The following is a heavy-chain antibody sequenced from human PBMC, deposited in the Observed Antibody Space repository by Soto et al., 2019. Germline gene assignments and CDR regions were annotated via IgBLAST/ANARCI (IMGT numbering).Heavy chain of an antibody. CDR2: NFYSGST. CDR3: ARDRPAFKSFGSGMDV. CDR1: GGAINNRDYY. D-gene: IGHD3-16*01. Sequence: QVQLQESGPGLVKPSQTLSLTCSVSGGAINNRDYYWSWIRQHPGKGLEWIGNNFYSGSTDYNPSLNGRLTISIDTSKNEFSLKLSSVTAADTAVYYCARDRPAFKSFGSGMDVWGQGTTVTVSS. V-gene: IGHV4-31*03. J-gene: IGHJ6*02.